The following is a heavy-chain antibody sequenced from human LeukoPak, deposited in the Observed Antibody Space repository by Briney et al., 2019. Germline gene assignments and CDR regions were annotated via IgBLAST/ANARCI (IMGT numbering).Heavy chain of an antibody. CDR1: GFTFSSYS. V-gene: IGHV3-48*04. CDR3: ARRGDYDFWSGYYNPYYYYYYMDV. J-gene: IGHJ6*03. CDR2: ISSSSSTI. D-gene: IGHD3-3*01. Sequence: GGSLRLSCAASGFTFSSYSMNWVRQAPGKGLEWVSYISSSSSTIYYADSVKGRFTISRDNAKNSLYLQMNSLRAEDTAVYYCARRGDYDFWSGYYNPYYYYYYMDVWGKGTTVTVSS.